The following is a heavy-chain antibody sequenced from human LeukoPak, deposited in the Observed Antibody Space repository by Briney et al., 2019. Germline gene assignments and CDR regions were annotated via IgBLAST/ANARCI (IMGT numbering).Heavy chain of an antibody. V-gene: IGHV3-23*01. CDR3: AKDGATTPYYHFYMDV. D-gene: IGHD3-16*01. Sequence: GGSLRLSCAASGFTFSSYAMSWVRQAPGKGLEWVSRLTGGGGTASYADSVKGRSTISRDNSKNTLYLQMNSLRAEDTAVYFCAKDGATTPYYHFYMDVWGKGTTVTVSS. CDR2: LTGGGGTA. J-gene: IGHJ6*03. CDR1: GFTFSSYA.